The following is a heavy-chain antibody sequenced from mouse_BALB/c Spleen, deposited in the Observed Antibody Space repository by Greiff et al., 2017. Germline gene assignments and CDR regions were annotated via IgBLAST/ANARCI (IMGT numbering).Heavy chain of an antibody. CDR2: ISSGGST. D-gene: IGHD2-14*01. Sequence: EVQGVESGGGLVKPGGSLKLSCAASGFTFSSYAMSWVRQTPEKRLAWVASISSGGSTYYPDSVKGRFTISRDNARNILYLQMSSLRSEDTAMYYCARGDRYDRNYAMDYWGQGTSVTVSS. J-gene: IGHJ4*01. CDR1: GFTFSSYA. CDR3: ARGDRYDRNYAMDY. V-gene: IGHV5-6-5*01.